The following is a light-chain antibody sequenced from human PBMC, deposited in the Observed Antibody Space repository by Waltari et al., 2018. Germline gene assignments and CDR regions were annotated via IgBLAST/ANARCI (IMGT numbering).Light chain of an antibody. CDR3: CSYAGSSTWV. CDR1: SSXVXXXNL. V-gene: IGLV2-23*01. J-gene: IGLJ3*02. Sequence: QSALTQPASVSGSPGQSITISCTGTSSXVXXXNLVSWYQQHPGKAPKLMIYEGSKRPSGVSNRFSGSKSGNTASLTISGLQAEDEADYYCCSYAGSSTWVFXGGTKLTVL. CDR2: EGS.